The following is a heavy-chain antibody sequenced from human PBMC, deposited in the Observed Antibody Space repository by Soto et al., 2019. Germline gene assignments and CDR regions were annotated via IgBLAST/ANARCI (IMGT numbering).Heavy chain of an antibody. V-gene: IGHV3-66*01. CDR1: GFTVTSNY. CDR2: IYSGGST. J-gene: IGHJ6*02. Sequence: EVQLVDSGGGLVQPGGSLRLSCVASGFTVTSNYMSWVRQAPGKGLEWVSVIYSGGSTYYADAVKGRFTISRDNSENTLYLQPNRPRAEDTAVYYCASEAAYPLCMDVWGPGTTVTVSS. D-gene: IGHD3-16*01. CDR3: ASEAAYPLCMDV.